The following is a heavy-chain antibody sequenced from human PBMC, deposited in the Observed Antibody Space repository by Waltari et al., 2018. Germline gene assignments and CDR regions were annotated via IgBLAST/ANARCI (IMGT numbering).Heavy chain of an antibody. CDR1: GFTFRSYG. J-gene: IGHJ3*01. Sequence: QVQLVESGGGVVQPGGSLRLSCAASGFTFRSYGMHWVRQAPGKGLEWVAFIEYNGNNKYYSDSAKGRFTISRDSSKNTLYLQMNSLRVEDTALYYCAKVETSVTTYDGFDVWGQGTMVTVSS. V-gene: IGHV3-30*02. CDR3: AKVETSVTTYDGFDV. CDR2: IEYNGNNK. D-gene: IGHD4-17*01.